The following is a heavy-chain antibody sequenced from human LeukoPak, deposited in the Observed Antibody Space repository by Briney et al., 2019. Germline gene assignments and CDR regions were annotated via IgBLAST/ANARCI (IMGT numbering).Heavy chain of an antibody. V-gene: IGHV5-10-1*01. CDR3: ARQAVYYDSSGYEGNFDY. CDR1: GYSFTSYW. D-gene: IGHD3-22*01. CDR2: IDPSDSYT. J-gene: IGHJ4*02. Sequence: GESLQISCKGSGYSFTSYWIRWGRQMPGKGLEWRGRIDPSDSYTNYSPSFQGHVTISADKSISTAYLQWSSLKASDTAMYYCARQAVYYDSSGYEGNFDYWGQGTLVTVSS.